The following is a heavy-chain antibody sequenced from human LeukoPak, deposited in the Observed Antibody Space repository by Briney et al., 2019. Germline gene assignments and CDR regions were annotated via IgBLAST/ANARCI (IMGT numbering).Heavy chain of an antibody. CDR1: GGTFNNSA. D-gene: IGHD4-17*01. V-gene: IGHV1-69*05. CDR3: ARDVHGDYGSGWFDP. Sequence: SVKVSCKTSGGTFNNSAISWVRQAPGQGLEWLGGIMPLFGTAGYAQKFQGRVTITKDESTRTVYLELTSLTSDDTAVYYCARDVHGDYGSGWFDPWGQGPSSPSPQ. J-gene: IGHJ5*02. CDR2: IMPLFGTA.